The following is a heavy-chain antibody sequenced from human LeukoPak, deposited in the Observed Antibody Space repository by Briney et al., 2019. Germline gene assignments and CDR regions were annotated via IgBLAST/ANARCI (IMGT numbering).Heavy chain of an antibody. CDR1: GFNFDRYT. Sequence: GGSLRLSCATSGFNFDRYTIHWVRQAPGKGLEWVSLAGWAGGTTFYSDSVRGRFTISRDSGRKSVYLQMNSLTTDDTAFHFCAKELDTMFFDYWGQGALVTVSS. CDR2: AGWAGGTT. V-gene: IGHV3-43*01. CDR3: AKELDTMFFDY. J-gene: IGHJ4*02. D-gene: IGHD3-10*02.